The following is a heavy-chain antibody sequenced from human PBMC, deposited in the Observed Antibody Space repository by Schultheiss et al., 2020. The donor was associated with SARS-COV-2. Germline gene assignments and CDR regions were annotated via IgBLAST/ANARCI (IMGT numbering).Heavy chain of an antibody. CDR3: ASQLRFLEWPNPDY. V-gene: IGHV1-69*13. CDR1: GGTFSSYA. Sequence: SVKVSCKASGGTFSSYAISWVRQAPGQGLEWMGGIIPIFGTANYAQKFQGRVTITADESTSTAYMELSSLRSEDTAVYYCASQLRFLEWPNPDYWGQGTLVTVSS. J-gene: IGHJ4*02. CDR2: IIPIFGTA. D-gene: IGHD3-3*01.